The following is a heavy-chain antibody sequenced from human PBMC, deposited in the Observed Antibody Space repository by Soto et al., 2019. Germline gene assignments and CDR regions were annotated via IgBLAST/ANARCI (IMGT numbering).Heavy chain of an antibody. V-gene: IGHV1-69*13. CDR2: IIPIFGTA. D-gene: IGHD6-19*01. Sequence: GASVKVSCKASGGTFSSYAISWARQAPGQGLEWMGGIIPIFGTANYAQKFQGRVTITADESTSTAYMELSSLRSEDTAVYYCARSGRAVAGMWYFDYWGQGTLVTVSS. J-gene: IGHJ4*02. CDR1: GGTFSSYA. CDR3: ARSGRAVAGMWYFDY.